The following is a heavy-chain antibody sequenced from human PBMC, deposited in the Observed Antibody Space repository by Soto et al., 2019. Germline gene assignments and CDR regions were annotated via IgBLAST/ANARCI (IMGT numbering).Heavy chain of an antibody. CDR3: ARGFSARRKHNGVDY. CDR2: INHSGST. CDR1: GGSFSGYY. D-gene: IGHD6-6*01. J-gene: IGHJ4*02. V-gene: IGHV4-34*01. Sequence: SETLSLTCAVYGGSFSGYYWSWIRQPPGKGLEWIGEINHSGSTNYNPSLKSRVTISVDTSKNQFSLKLSSVTAADTAVYYCARGFSARRKHNGVDYWGQGTLVTVSS.